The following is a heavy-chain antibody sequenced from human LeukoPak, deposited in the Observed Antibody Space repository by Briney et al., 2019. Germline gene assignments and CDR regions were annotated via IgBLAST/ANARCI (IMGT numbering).Heavy chain of an antibody. CDR2: INQSGST. Sequence: PSGTLSLTCAVYGGSFSGYYWSWIRQAPGKGLEWIGEINQSGSTNYNPSLKSRVTISVDTSKNQFSLKLSSVTAADTAVYYCARDGGYCSGGSCSYNWFDPWGQGTLVTVSS. J-gene: IGHJ5*02. D-gene: IGHD2-15*01. V-gene: IGHV4-34*01. CDR3: ARDGGYCSGGSCSYNWFDP. CDR1: GGSFSGYY.